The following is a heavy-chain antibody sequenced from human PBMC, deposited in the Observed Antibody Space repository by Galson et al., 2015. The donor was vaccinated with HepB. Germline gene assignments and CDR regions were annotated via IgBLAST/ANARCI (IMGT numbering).Heavy chain of an antibody. V-gene: IGHV3-48*02. D-gene: IGHD5-18*01. J-gene: IGHJ4*02. CDR1: GFSFSNYN. CDR3: TREEYIYGYDRNSDY. Sequence: SLRLSCAASGFSFSNYNMNWVRQAPGKGLEWVSYISGSSATNIYYADSVKDRFTVSRDNAKRSLYLQMNSLRDEDTAVYYCTREEYIYGYDRNSDYWGQGTLVTVSS. CDR2: ISGSSATNI.